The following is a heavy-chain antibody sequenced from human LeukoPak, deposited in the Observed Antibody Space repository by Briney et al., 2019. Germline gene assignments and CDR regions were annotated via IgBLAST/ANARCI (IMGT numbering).Heavy chain of an antibody. J-gene: IGHJ2*01. CDR3: ARVHGGWYLGWYFDL. Sequence: PSETLSLTCTVSGGSISSYYWSWIRQPPGKGLEWIGYIYYSGSTNYNPSLKSRVTISVDTSKNQFSLKLSSVTAADTAVYYCARVHGGWYLGWYFDLWGRGTLVTVSS. CDR1: GGSISSYY. D-gene: IGHD6-19*01. CDR2: IYYSGST. V-gene: IGHV4-59*08.